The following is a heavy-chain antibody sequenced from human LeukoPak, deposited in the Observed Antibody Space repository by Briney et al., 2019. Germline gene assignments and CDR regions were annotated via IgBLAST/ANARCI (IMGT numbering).Heavy chain of an antibody. Sequence: GGSLRLSCAASGFTYSSYAMSWVRQAPGKGLEWVGFIRNKGNGGTTEYAASVKGRFTISRDDSESITYLQMNSLRTEDTAVYYCTTGSYHESSGYRFDYWGQGTLVTVSS. D-gene: IGHD3-22*01. J-gene: IGHJ4*02. CDR1: GFTYSSYA. CDR3: TTGSYHESSGYRFDY. CDR2: IRNKGNGGTT. V-gene: IGHV3-71*01.